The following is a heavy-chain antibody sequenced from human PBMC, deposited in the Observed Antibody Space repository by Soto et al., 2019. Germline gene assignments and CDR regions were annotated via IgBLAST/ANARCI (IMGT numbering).Heavy chain of an antibody. CDR3: AKYDLLPEYYDSSGYYPGEAFDI. V-gene: IGHV3-23*01. D-gene: IGHD3-22*01. J-gene: IGHJ3*02. CDR1: GFTFSSYA. CDR2: ISGSGGST. Sequence: GGSLRLSCAASGFTFSSYAMSWVRQAPGKGLEWVSAISGSGGSTYYADSVKGRFTISRDNSKNTLYPQMNSLRAEDTAVHYCAKYDLLPEYYDSSGYYPGEAFDIWGQGTMVTVSS.